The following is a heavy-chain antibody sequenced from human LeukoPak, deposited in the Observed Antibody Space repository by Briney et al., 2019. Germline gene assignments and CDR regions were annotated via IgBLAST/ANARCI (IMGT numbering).Heavy chain of an antibody. CDR1: GYTFTGYY. J-gene: IGHJ4*02. D-gene: IGHD6-19*01. CDR3: ASSGPYSSGWYGY. V-gene: IGHV1-2*02. Sequence: ASVKVSCKASGYTFTGYYMHWVRQAPGQGLEWMGWINPNSGGTNYAQKFQGRVTITRDTSISTAYMELSRLRSDDTAVYYYASSGPYSSGWYGYWGQGTLVTVSS. CDR2: INPNSGGT.